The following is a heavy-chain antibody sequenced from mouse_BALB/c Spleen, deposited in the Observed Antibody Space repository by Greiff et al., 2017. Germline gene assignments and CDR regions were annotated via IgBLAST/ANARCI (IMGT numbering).Heavy chain of an antibody. Sequence: VQLKESGPGLVKPSQSLSLTCSVTGYSITSGYYWNWIRQFPGNKLEWMGYISYDGSNNYNPSLKNRISITRDTSKNQFFLKLNSVTTEDTATYYCAREKYGNWYFDVWGAGTTVTVSS. CDR3: AREKYGNWYFDV. CDR1: GYSITSGYY. J-gene: IGHJ1*01. V-gene: IGHV3-6*02. D-gene: IGHD2-10*02. CDR2: ISYDGSN.